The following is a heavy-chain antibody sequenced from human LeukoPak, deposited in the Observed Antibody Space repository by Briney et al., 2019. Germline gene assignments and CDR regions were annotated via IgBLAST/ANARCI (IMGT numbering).Heavy chain of an antibody. Sequence: ASVKVSCKASGYTFTSYGISWVRQAPGQGLEWMGWISAYNGNTNYAQKLQGRVTMTTDTSTSTAYMELRSLRSDDTAVYYCARDVAYYDILTGYPPNLDYWGQGTLVTVSS. D-gene: IGHD3-9*01. V-gene: IGHV1-18*01. J-gene: IGHJ4*02. CDR3: ARDVAYYDILTGYPPNLDY. CDR1: GYTFTSYG. CDR2: ISAYNGNT.